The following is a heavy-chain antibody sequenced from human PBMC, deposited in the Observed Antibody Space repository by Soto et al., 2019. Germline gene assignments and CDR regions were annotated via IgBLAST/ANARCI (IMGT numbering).Heavy chain of an antibody. V-gene: IGHV3-23*01. J-gene: IGHJ5*02. CDR2: VSRAGTYT. Sequence: EVQLLESGGDVVRPGGSLRLSCAASGFTFSSYAMGWVRQAPGKGLEWVAGVSRAGTYTFYADSVRGRFSISRDNSRVTVDLYMNAPRGDDTAVYFCVKCTVTEGLGESWGQGTLVSVSS. CDR1: GFTFSSYA. D-gene: IGHD3-16*01. CDR3: VKCTVTEGLGES.